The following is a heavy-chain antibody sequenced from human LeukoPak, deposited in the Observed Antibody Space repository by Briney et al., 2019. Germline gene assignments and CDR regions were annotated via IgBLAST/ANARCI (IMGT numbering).Heavy chain of an antibody. CDR3: AGDPKEAAAPRGFDY. D-gene: IGHD6-13*01. V-gene: IGHV3-48*03. J-gene: IGHJ4*02. CDR2: ISSSGSTI. CDR1: GFTFSSYE. Sequence: GGSLRLSCAASGFTFSSYEMTWVRQAPGKGLEWVSYISSSGSTIYYAASVKGRFTISRDNAKNSLYLQMNSLRAEDTAVYYCAGDPKEAAAPRGFDYWGQGTLVTVSS.